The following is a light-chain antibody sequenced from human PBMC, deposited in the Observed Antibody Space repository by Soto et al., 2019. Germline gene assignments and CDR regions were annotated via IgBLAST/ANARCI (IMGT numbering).Light chain of an antibody. CDR1: QSVGTY. CDR2: GAS. CDR3: QQYNNWPPWT. J-gene: IGKJ1*01. V-gene: IGKV3-15*01. Sequence: VVMTQSPATLSLSPGERAPLSCRPRQSVGTYLAWYQQKPGQPPRLLIYGASTRATGIPSRFSGSGSGTEFTLTISSLQSEDFAVYYCQQYNNWPPWTFGQGTKVDIK.